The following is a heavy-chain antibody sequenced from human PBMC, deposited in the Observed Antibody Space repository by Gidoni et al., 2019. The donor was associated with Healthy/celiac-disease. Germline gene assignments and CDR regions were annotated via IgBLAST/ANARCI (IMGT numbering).Heavy chain of an antibody. V-gene: IGHV4-31*03. CDR1: GGSISSGGYY. CDR2: IYYSGST. CDR3: ARIPLVPYYDFWSGPDY. Sequence: QVQLQESGPGLVKPSQTLSLTCTVSGGSISSGGYYWSWLRQHPGKGLEWIGYIYYSGSTYYNPSLKSRVTISVDTSKNQFSLKLSSVTAADTAVYYCARIPLVPYYDFWSGPDYWGQGTLVTVSS. D-gene: IGHD3-3*01. J-gene: IGHJ4*02.